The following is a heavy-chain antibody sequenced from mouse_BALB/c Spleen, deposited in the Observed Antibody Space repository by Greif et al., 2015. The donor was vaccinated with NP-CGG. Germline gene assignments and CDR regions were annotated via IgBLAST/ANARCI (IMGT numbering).Heavy chain of an antibody. D-gene: IGHD2-14*01. CDR1: GYTFTSYT. J-gene: IGHJ1*01. CDR3: AREVSRYFDV. CDR2: INPSSGYT. V-gene: IGHV1-4*02. Sequence: QVQLQQSAAELARPGASVKMSCKASGYTFTSYTMHWVKQRPGQGLEWIGYINPSSGYTEYNQKFKDKTTLTADKSSSTAYMQLSSLTSEDSAVYYCAREVSRYFDVWGAGTTVTVSS.